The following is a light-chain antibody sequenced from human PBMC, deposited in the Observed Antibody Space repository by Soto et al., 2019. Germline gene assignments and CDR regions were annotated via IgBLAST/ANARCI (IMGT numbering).Light chain of an antibody. V-gene: IGKV1-33*01. CDR3: QQYDNLPRYT. Sequence: DIQMTQSPSSLSASVGDRVTITCQASQDISNYLNWYQQKPGKAPKLLIYDASNLETGVPSRFSGSGSGTDFTFTISRLQHEDIATYYCQQYDNLPRYTFGQGTKLEIK. CDR2: DAS. J-gene: IGKJ2*01. CDR1: QDISNY.